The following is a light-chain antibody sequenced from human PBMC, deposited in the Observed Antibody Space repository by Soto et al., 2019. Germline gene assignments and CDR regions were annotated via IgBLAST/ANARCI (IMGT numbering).Light chain of an antibody. J-gene: IGKJ4*01. Sequence: EIVMTQSPATLSVSPGERATLSCRASQSVSSNLAWYQQKPGQAPRLLLYGASTRATGIPARFSGSGSGTEFTLTISSLQSEDFADYDCQQYNNWPLTFGGGTKVEIK. CDR3: QQYNNWPLT. CDR1: QSVSSN. V-gene: IGKV3-15*01. CDR2: GAS.